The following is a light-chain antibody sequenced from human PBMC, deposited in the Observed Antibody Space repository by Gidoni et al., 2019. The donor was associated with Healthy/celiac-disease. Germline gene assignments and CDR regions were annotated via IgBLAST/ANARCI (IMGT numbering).Light chain of an antibody. CDR3: KQYSSYSWT. Sequence: DIQMTQSPPTLSAFVGDRVTITCRASQSISSWLAWYQQKPGKAPKLLISKASTLESGVPSRFSGSGAGTEFALTISILQPDDFATYYCKQYSSYSWTFGQGTKVEIK. V-gene: IGKV1-5*03. CDR2: KAS. J-gene: IGKJ1*01. CDR1: QSISSW.